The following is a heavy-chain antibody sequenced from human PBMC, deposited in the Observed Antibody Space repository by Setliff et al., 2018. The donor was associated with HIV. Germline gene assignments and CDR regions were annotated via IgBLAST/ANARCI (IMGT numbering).Heavy chain of an antibody. CDR3: ARSPSYRSSWEYYFDY. CDR1: GGSISGYH. J-gene: IGHJ4*02. D-gene: IGHD6-13*01. CDR2: IYTSRGT. V-gene: IGHV4-4*09. Sequence: SETLSLTCTVPGGSISGYHWNWLRQTPGKGLEWIGYIYTSRGTNYSHSLRTRVIISVDTSNQFSLKLSSVTAADAAVYYCARSPSYRSSWEYYFDYWGQGILVTSPQ.